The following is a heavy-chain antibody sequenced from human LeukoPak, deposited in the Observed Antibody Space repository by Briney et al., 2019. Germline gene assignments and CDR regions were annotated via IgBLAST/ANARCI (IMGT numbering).Heavy chain of an antibody. D-gene: IGHD1-26*01. CDR1: SYTFAGYS. Sequence: ASVKVSCKASSYTFAGYSMPWVRQAPGHGLEGMGWINPNSGGTNYAQKFQGRVTMTGDTSISTAYMELSRLTSDDTAVYYCARGRGSYSLDYWGQGTLVTVSS. CDR3: ARGRGSYSLDY. CDR2: INPNSGGT. V-gene: IGHV1-2*02. J-gene: IGHJ4*02.